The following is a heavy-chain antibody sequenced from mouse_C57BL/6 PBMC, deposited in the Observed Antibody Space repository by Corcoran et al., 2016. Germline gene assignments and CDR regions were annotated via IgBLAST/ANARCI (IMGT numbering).Heavy chain of an antibody. J-gene: IGHJ4*01. Sequence: QIQLVQSGPELKKPGETVKISCKASGYTFTTYGMSWVKQAPGKGLKWMGWINTYSGVPTYADDFKGRFAFSLETSASTAYLQINNLKNEDTATYFCARGLGSRYAMDYWGQGTSVTVSS. CDR2: INTYSGVP. CDR1: GYTFTTYG. CDR3: ARGLGSRYAMDY. D-gene: IGHD1-1*01. V-gene: IGHV9-3*01.